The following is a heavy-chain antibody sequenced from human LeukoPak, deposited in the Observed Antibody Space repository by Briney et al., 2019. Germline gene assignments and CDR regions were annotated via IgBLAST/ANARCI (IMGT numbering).Heavy chain of an antibody. J-gene: IGHJ3*02. Sequence: GASVKVSCKVSGYTLTELSMHWVRQAPGKGLEGMGGFDPEDGETIYAQKFQGRVTITRNTSISTAYMELSSLRSEDTAVYYCASTRWTDAFDIWGQGTMVTVSS. CDR2: FDPEDGET. V-gene: IGHV1-24*01. CDR1: GYTLTELS. CDR3: ASTRWTDAFDI. D-gene: IGHD2/OR15-2a*01.